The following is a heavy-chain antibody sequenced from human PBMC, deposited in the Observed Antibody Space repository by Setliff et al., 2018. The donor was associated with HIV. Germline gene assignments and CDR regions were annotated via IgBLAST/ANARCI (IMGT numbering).Heavy chain of an antibody. CDR2: IYSGGST. J-gene: IGHJ6*02. CDR1: EVIVSNNY. Sequence: PGGSLRLSCAVSEVIVSNNYMSWVRQAPGKGLEWVSVIYSGGSTDHADSVKGRFTISRDNSKNTVYLQMTSLRAEDTAVYYCARGPGRYNGMDVWGQGTTVTVSS. V-gene: IGHV3-53*01. CDR3: ARGPGRYNGMDV. D-gene: IGHD1-20*01.